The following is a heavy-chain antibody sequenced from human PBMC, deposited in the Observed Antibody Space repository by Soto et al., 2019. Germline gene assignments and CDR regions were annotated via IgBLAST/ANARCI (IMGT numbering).Heavy chain of an antibody. CDR2: INHSGST. CDR3: ARLLHDRRGYYYFDC. V-gene: IGHV4-34*01. Sequence: SETLSLTCAVYGGSFSGYYWTWIRQPPGTGLEWIGEINHSGSTNYNPSLKSRVTISVDTSKNQFSLKLTSVTAADTAVYYCARLLHDRRGYYYFDCWGQGTLVTVS. J-gene: IGHJ4*02. CDR1: GGSFSGYY. D-gene: IGHD3-22*01.